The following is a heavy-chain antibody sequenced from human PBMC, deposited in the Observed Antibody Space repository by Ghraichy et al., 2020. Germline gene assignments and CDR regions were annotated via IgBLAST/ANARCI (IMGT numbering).Heavy chain of an antibody. CDR3: AKDLCSSTSCYRYYYYGMDV. V-gene: IGHV3-23*01. J-gene: IGHJ6*02. Sequence: GGSLRLSCAASGFTFSSYAMSWVRQAPGKGLEWVSIISGSGGSTYYADSVKGRFTISRDNSRNTLYLQMSSLRAEDTAVYYCAKDLCSSTSCYRYYYYGMDVWGQGTTVTVSS. CDR2: ISGSGGST. CDR1: GFTFSSYA. D-gene: IGHD2-2*01.